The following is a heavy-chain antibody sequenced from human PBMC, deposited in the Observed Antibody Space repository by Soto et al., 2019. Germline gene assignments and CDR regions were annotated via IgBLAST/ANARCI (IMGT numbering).Heavy chain of an antibody. D-gene: IGHD6-13*01. CDR3: ARIESMPYSSSWYYFDY. CDR1: GYTFTGYY. Sequence: ASVKVSCKASGYTFTGYYIHWVRQAPGQGLEWMGWINPNSGGTNYAQKFQGRVTMTRDTSISTAYMELSRLRSDDTAVYYCARIESMPYSSSWYYFDYWGQGTLVTVSS. CDR2: INPNSGGT. J-gene: IGHJ4*02. V-gene: IGHV1-2*02.